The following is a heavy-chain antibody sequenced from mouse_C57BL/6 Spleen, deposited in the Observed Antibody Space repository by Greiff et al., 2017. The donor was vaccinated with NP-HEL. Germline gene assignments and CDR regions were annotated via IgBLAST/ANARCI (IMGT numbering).Heavy chain of an antibody. D-gene: IGHD2-4*01. CDR3: ARLGDYDVRAMDY. V-gene: IGHV1-52*01. Sequence: QVQLQQPGAELVRPGSSVKLSCKASGYTFTSYWMHWVKQRPIQGLEWIGNIDPSDSETHYNQKFKDKATLTVDKSSSTAYMQLSSLTSEDSAVYYCARLGDYDVRAMDYWGQGTSVTVSS. CDR1: GYTFTSYW. CDR2: IDPSDSET. J-gene: IGHJ4*01.